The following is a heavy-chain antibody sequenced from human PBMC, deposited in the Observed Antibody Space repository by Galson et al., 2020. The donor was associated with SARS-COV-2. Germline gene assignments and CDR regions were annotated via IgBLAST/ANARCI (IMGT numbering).Heavy chain of an antibody. Sequence: SQTLSLTCAISGDSVSSNSAAWNWIRQSPSRGLEWLGRTYYRSKWYNDYAVSVKSRITINPDTSKIQFSLQLNSVTPEDTAVYYCARDRVGATETYYYYMDVWGKGTTVTISS. CDR2: TYYRSKWYN. V-gene: IGHV6-1*01. J-gene: IGHJ6*03. CDR1: GDSVSSNSAA. CDR3: ARDRVGATETYYYYMDV. D-gene: IGHD1-26*01.